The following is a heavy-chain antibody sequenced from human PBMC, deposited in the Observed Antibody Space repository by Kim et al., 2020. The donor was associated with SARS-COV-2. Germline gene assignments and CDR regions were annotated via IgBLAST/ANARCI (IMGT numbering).Heavy chain of an antibody. CDR2: MNPNSGNT. D-gene: IGHD6-13*01. J-gene: IGHJ6*02. Sequence: ASVKVSCKASGYTFTSYDINWVRQATGQGLEWMGWMNPNSGNTGYAQKFQGRVTMTRNTSISTAYMELSSLRSEDTAVYYCARTGGPPESFLPIRQSSSWYYYYGMDVWGQGTTVTVSS. CDR3: ARTGGPPESFLPIRQSSSWYYYYGMDV. V-gene: IGHV1-8*01. CDR1: GYTFTSYD.